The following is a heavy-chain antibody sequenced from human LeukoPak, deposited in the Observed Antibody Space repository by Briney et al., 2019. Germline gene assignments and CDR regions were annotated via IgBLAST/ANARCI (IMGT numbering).Heavy chain of an antibody. J-gene: IGHJ4*02. CDR1: GFTFSDYA. CDR2: LSGSGAGT. CDR3: AKAELGVDTFFDY. Sequence: GGSLRLSCAASGFTFSDYAWGWVRQAPGRGLEWVATLSGSGAGTYYSDSVQGRFTISRDNSTRTLFLQMNSLRAEDTAFYYCAKAELGVDTFFDYWGQGTLLTVSS. V-gene: IGHV3-23*01. D-gene: IGHD3-3*01.